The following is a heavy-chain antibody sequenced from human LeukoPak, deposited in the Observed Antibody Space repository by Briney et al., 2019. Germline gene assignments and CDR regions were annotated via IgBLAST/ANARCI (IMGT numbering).Heavy chain of an antibody. CDR2: ISSSSSYI. D-gene: IGHD3-10*01. J-gene: IGHJ5*02. Sequence: GGSLRLSCAASGFTFSNYSMNWVRQALGKGLERVSSISSSSSYIYYADSVKGRFTISRDNAKNSLYLQMNSLRAEDTAVYYCARSFTMVRGVIRFDPWGQGTLVTVSS. CDR3: ARSFTMVRGVIRFDP. CDR1: GFTFSNYS. V-gene: IGHV3-21*01.